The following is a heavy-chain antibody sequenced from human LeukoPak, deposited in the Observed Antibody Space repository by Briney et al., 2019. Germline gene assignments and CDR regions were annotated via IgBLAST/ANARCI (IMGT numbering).Heavy chain of an antibody. CDR3: ARANTHSSGWYEDLDYYYGMDV. D-gene: IGHD6-19*01. V-gene: IGHV3-7*01. Sequence: PGGSLRLSCAAPGFTFSSYWMSWVRQAPGKGLEWVANIKQDGSEKYYVDSVKGRFTISRDNAKNSLYLQMNSLRAEDTAVYYCARANTHSSGWYEDLDYYYGMDVWGQGTTVTVSS. CDR1: GFTFSSYW. J-gene: IGHJ6*02. CDR2: IKQDGSEK.